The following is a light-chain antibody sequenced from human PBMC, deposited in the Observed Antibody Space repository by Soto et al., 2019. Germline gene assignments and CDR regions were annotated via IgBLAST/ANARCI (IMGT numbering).Light chain of an antibody. CDR3: QSYDSTLSARYV. CDR1: SSNIGADYD. Sequence: QSVLTQPPSVSGAPGQRVTISCTGSSSNIGADYDVPWYQQRPGTAPKLLIFGNTNRPSGVPDRFSGSKSGTSASLAITGLQAEDEGDSYCQSYDSTLSARYVFGTGTKLTVL. J-gene: IGLJ1*01. CDR2: GNT. V-gene: IGLV1-40*01.